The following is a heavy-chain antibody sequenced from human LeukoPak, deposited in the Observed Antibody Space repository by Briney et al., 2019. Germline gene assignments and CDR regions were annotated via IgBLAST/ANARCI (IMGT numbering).Heavy chain of an antibody. Sequence: GGSLRLSCAASGFTFSSYEMNWVRQAPGKGLEWVSYISSSGSTIYYADSVKGRFTISRDNAKNSLYLQMNSLRAEDTAVYYCARGSDGDYAQYFDYWGQGTLVTVSS. CDR2: ISSSGSTI. V-gene: IGHV3-48*03. D-gene: IGHD4-17*01. CDR1: GFTFSSYE. CDR3: ARGSDGDYAQYFDY. J-gene: IGHJ4*02.